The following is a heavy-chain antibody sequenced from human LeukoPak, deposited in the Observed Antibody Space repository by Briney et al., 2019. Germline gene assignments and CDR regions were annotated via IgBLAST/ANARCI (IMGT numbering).Heavy chain of an antibody. CDR2: IRSKAYGGTT. CDR1: GFTFGDYA. J-gene: IGHJ4*02. Sequence: PGGSLRLSCTASGFTFGDYAMSWVRQAPGKGLEWVGFIRSKAYGGTTEYAASVKGRFTISRDDSKSIAYLQMNSLKTEDTAVYYCTRLRVLEWLFPDYWGQGTLVTVSS. V-gene: IGHV3-49*04. D-gene: IGHD3-3*01. CDR3: TRLRVLEWLFPDY.